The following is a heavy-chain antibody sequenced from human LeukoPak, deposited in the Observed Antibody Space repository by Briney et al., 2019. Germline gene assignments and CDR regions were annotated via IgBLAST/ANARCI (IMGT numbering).Heavy chain of an antibody. CDR2: IYYSGTT. CDR3: ARLRFDFWSGYTHPYFDY. D-gene: IGHD3-3*01. Sequence: SSETLSLTCTVSGGSISSSSYSWGWIRQPPGKGLEWIGSIYYSGTTYYNPSLESRVTISVDTSKIQFSLKLSSVAATDTAVYFCARLRFDFWSGYTHPYFDYWGQGTLVTVSS. V-gene: IGHV4-39*01. J-gene: IGHJ4*02. CDR1: GGSISSSSYS.